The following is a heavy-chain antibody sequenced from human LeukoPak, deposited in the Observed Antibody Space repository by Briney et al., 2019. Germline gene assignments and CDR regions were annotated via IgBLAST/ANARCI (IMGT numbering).Heavy chain of an antibody. CDR1: GGSFSGYY. V-gene: IGHV4-34*01. J-gene: IGHJ3*02. Sequence: PSETLSLTCAVYGGSFSGYYWSWIRQPPGKGLEWIGEINHSGGTNYNPSLKSRVTISVDTSKNQFSLKLSSVTAADTAVYYCARVYGITMIVVFISDAFDIWGQGTMVTVSS. CDR3: ARVYGITMIVVFISDAFDI. CDR2: INHSGGT. D-gene: IGHD3-22*01.